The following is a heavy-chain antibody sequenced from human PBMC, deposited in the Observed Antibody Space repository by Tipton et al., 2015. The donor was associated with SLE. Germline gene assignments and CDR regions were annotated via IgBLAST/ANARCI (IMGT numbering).Heavy chain of an antibody. V-gene: IGHV4-39*07. J-gene: IGHJ4*02. CDR3: ARRSPSDYDDSSGYSYFDY. Sequence: TLSLTCTVSGGSISSSSYYWGWIRQPPGKGLEWIGSIYYSGSTYYNPSLKSRVTISVDTSKNQFSLKLSSVTAADTAVYYCARRSPSDYDDSSGYSYFDYWGQGTLVTVSS. CDR2: IYYSGST. CDR1: GGSISSSSYY. D-gene: IGHD3-22*01.